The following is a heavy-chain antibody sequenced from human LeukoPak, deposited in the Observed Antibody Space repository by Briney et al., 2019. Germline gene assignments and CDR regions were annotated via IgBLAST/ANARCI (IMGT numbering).Heavy chain of an antibody. CDR3: ARGITMIVVVPYYFDY. J-gene: IGHJ4*02. D-gene: IGHD3-22*01. CDR2: IYHSGST. V-gene: IGHV4-30-2*01. Sequence: SETLSLTCTVSGGSISSGGYYWSWIRQPPGKGLERIGYIYHSGSTYYNPSLKSRVTISVDRSKNQFSLKLSSVTAADTAVYYCARGITMIVVVPYYFDYWGQGTLVTVSS. CDR1: GGSISSGGYY.